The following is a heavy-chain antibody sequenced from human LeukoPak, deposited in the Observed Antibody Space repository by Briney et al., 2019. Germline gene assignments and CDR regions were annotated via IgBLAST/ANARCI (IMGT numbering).Heavy chain of an antibody. V-gene: IGHV4-61*02. Sequence: SQTLSLTCTVSGGSISSGSYYWSWIRQPAGKGLEWIGRIYTSGSTNYNPSLKSRVTISVDTSKNQFSLKLSSVTAADTAVYYCARLPTVTFFDYWGQGTLVTVSS. D-gene: IGHD4-17*01. CDR3: ARLPTVTFFDY. CDR1: GGSISSGSYY. CDR2: IYTSGST. J-gene: IGHJ4*02.